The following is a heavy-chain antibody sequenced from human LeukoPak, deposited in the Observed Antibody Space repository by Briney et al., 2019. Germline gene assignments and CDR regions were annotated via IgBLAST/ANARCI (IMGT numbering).Heavy chain of an antibody. CDR1: GFTFSSYA. CDR3: AKRASGSGTSLYYFDY. D-gene: IGHD3-10*01. Sequence: GGSLRLSCAASGFTFSSYAMSWVRQAPGKGLEWVSVISNSAGSTFYADSVKGRFTISRDNSKNTLYLQMNSLRAEDTAVYYCAKRASGSGTSLYYFDYWGQGTLVTVSS. V-gene: IGHV3-23*01. CDR2: ISNSAGST. J-gene: IGHJ4*02.